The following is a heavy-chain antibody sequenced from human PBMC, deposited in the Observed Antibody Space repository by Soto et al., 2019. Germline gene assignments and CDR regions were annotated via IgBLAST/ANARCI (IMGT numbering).Heavy chain of an antibody. CDR2: INSDGSST. V-gene: IGHV3-74*01. CDR3: VRTRLEVAAASREDY. CDR1: GFTFSSYW. Sequence: EVQLVESGGGLVQPGGSLRLSCAASGFTFSSYWMHWVRQAPGKGLVWVSRINSDGSSTSYADSVKGRFTISRDNAKNTLYLQMNSLRAEDTAVYYCVRTRLEVAAASREDYWGQGTLVTVSS. D-gene: IGHD2-15*01. J-gene: IGHJ4*02.